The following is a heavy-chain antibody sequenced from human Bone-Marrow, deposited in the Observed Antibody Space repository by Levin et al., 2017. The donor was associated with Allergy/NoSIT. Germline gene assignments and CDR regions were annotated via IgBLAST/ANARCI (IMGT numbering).Heavy chain of an antibody. J-gene: IGHJ4*02. V-gene: IGHV2-5*02. CDR3: AHTLWYAEFYFDE. Sequence: KSGPTLVKPTQTLTLTCTFSGFSLDTAGVGVGWVRQPPGKALEWLALIYWDDDKRYSPSLRNRLTITKDTSKNQVALTVTHVDPTDTATYFCAHTLWYAEFYFDEWGQGTLVNVSS. CDR2: IYWDDDK. CDR1: GFSLDTAGVG. D-gene: IGHD3-10*01.